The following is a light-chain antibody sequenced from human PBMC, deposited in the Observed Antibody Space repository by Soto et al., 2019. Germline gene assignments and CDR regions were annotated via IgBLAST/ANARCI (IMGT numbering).Light chain of an antibody. CDR3: QHYNNWPSWT. Sequence: EIVLTQSPATLSLSPGERATLSCRASQSVSNYFAWFQQKPGQAPRLLIYDASNRATGIPARFNGSGSGTDFTLTISSLQSEDFAVYYCQHYNNWPSWTFGQGTKVDIK. CDR2: DAS. CDR1: QSVSNY. V-gene: IGKV3-11*01. J-gene: IGKJ1*01.